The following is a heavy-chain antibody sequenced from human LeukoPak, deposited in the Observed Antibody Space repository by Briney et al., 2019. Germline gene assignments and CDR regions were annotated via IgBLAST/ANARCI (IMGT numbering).Heavy chain of an antibody. D-gene: IGHD6-25*01. CDR3: ARSSGTGTFSY. CDR1: GDSISRSTYY. CDR2: VYYGRSP. J-gene: IGHJ4*02. V-gene: IGHV4-39*02. Sequence: PSETLSLTCTVSGDSISRSTYYWAWIRQPPGKGLEWIGSVYYGRSPYFNPSLESRATISVDASKNHFSLKMSSVTAADTAVYYCARSSGTGTFSYWGQGTLVTVSS.